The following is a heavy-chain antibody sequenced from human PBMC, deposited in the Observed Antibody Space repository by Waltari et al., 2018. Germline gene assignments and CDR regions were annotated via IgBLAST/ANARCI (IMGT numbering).Heavy chain of an antibody. CDR3: ATGIVGASGPLGDAFDI. D-gene: IGHD1-26*01. V-gene: IGHV3-53*04. CDR1: GGSISSGGYY. J-gene: IGHJ3*02. CDR2: IYSGGST. Sequence: VQLQESGPGLVKPSQTLSLTCTVSGGSISSGGYYWSWIRQHPGKGLEWVSVIYSGGSTYYADSVKGRFTISRDNSKNTLYLQMNSLRAEDTAVYYCATGIVGASGPLGDAFDIWGQGTMVTVSS.